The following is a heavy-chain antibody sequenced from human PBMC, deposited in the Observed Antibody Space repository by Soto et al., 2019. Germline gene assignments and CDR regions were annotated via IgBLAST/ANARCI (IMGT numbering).Heavy chain of an antibody. D-gene: IGHD3-22*01. CDR1: GYSFAGYW. V-gene: IGHV5-10-1*01. J-gene: IGHJ4*02. Sequence: GESLKISCKGSGYSFAGYWITWVRQKPGKGLEWMGRIDPSDSQTYYSPSFRGHVTISVTKSITTVFLQWSSLRASDTAMYYCARQIYDSDTGPNFQYYFDSWGPGTPVTVSS. CDR3: ARQIYDSDTGPNFQYYFDS. CDR2: IDPSDSQT.